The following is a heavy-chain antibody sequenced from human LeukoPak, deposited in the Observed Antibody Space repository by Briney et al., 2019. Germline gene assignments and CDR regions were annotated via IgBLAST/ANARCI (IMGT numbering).Heavy chain of an antibody. J-gene: IGHJ4*02. V-gene: IGHV3-74*01. CDR1: GFTFSSYW. D-gene: IGHD6-13*01. CDR3: ARGKQDFDN. CDR2: TNSDASST. Sequence: GGSLRLSCAASGFTFSSYWMHWVRQAPGKGLVWVSRTNSDASSTTYADSVKGRFTISRDNAKNTLSLQMNSLRAEDTAVYYCARGKQDFDNWGQGTPVTVSS.